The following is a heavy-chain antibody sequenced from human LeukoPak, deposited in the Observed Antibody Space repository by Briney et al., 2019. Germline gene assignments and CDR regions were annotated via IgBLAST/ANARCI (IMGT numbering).Heavy chain of an antibody. Sequence: SETLSLTCTVSGGSISTYYWSWIRQPPGKGLEWIGFIYHSGSTYYNPSLRSRVTLSVDTPKNQFSLKLSSVTAADTAVYYCARADLHYGSGTDFDYWGQGTLVTVSS. J-gene: IGHJ4*02. D-gene: IGHD3-10*01. CDR2: IYHSGST. CDR3: ARADLHYGSGTDFDY. CDR1: GGSISTYY. V-gene: IGHV4-59*12.